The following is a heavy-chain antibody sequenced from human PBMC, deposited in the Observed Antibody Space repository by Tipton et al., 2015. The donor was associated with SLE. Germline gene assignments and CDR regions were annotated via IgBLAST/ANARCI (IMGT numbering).Heavy chain of an antibody. CDR2: INPNSGGT. Sequence: QLVQSGAEVKKPGASVKVSCKASGYTFTGYYMHWVRQAPGQGLEWMGWINPNSGGTNYAQKFQGRVTMTRDTSISTASMERSRLRSDDTAVYYCARDIVVVPAARGFTGYVDLWGRGTLVTVSS. V-gene: IGHV1-2*02. CDR1: GYTFTGYY. D-gene: IGHD2-2*01. CDR3: ARDIVVVPAARGFTGYVDL. J-gene: IGHJ2*01.